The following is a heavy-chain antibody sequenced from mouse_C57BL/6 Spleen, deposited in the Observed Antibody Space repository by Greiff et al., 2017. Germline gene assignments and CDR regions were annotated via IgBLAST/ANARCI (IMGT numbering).Heavy chain of an antibody. Sequence: EVQGVESGEGLVKPGGSLKLSCAASGFTFSSYAMSWVRQTPEKRLEWVAYISSGGDYIYYADTVKGRFTISRDNARNTLYLEMSSLKSEDTAMYYCTRPSRGYAMDYWGQGTSVTVSS. J-gene: IGHJ4*01. V-gene: IGHV5-9-1*02. CDR2: ISSGGDYI. CDR3: TRPSRGYAMDY. CDR1: GFTFSSYA.